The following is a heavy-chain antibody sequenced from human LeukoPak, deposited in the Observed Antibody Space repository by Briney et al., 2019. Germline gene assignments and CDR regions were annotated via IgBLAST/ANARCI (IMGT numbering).Heavy chain of an antibody. J-gene: IGHJ6*02. CDR2: INSDGSST. Sequence: GGSLRLSCAASGFTFSSYRMHWVRQAPGKGLVWVSRINSDGSSTSYADSVKGRFTISRGNAKNTLYLQMNSLRAEDTAVYYCARTDGSGSYYSYYYYGMDVWGQGTTVTVSS. CDR3: ARTDGSGSYYSYYYYGMDV. CDR1: GFTFSSYR. D-gene: IGHD3-10*01. V-gene: IGHV3-74*01.